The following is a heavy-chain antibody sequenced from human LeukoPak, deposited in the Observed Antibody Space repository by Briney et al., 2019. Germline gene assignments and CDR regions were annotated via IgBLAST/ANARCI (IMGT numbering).Heavy chain of an antibody. CDR2: IIPIFGTA. CDR1: GGTFGSYA. V-gene: IGHV1-69*13. J-gene: IGHJ5*02. CDR3: ARAPLVPREGLRSAMAFDP. Sequence: GASVKVSCKASGGTFGSYAISRVRQAPGQGLEWMGGIIPIFGTANYAQKFQGRVTITADESTSTAYMELSSLRSEDTAVYYCARAPLVPREGLRSAMAFDPWGQGTLVTVSS. D-gene: IGHD3-3*01.